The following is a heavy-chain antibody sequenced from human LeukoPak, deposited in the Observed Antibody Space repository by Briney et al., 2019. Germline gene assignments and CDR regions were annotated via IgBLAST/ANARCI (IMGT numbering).Heavy chain of an antibody. CDR3: ARGGTTYYYGSGTSP. D-gene: IGHD3-10*01. V-gene: IGHV4-34*01. Sequence: KPSETLSLTCAVFNGSFSGYYWAWFRQPPGKGLEWGGEINHSGSTNYHPSLQSRVTISRDTSKMEFSLKVNSMTAADTAVYYCARGGTTYYYGSGTSPWGQGTLVTVSS. J-gene: IGHJ5*02. CDR1: NGSFSGYY. CDR2: INHSGST.